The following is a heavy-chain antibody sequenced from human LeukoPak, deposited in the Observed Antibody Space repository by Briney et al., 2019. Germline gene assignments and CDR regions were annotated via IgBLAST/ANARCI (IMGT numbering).Heavy chain of an antibody. CDR2: INHSGST. V-gene: IGHV4-30-2*01. CDR3: ASRLGYCSSTSCSASDY. CDR1: GGSISSGGYS. Sequence: PSQTLSLTCAVSGGSISSGGYSWSWIRQPPGKGLEWIGEINHSGSTNYNPSLKSRVTISVDTSKNQFSLKLSSVTAADTAVYYCASRLGYCSSTSCSASDYWGQGTLVTVSS. D-gene: IGHD2-2*01. J-gene: IGHJ4*02.